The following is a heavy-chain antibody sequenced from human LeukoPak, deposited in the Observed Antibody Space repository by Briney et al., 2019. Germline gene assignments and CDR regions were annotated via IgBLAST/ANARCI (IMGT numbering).Heavy chain of an antibody. CDR1: GFTFSNYW. V-gene: IGHV3-74*03. CDR2: LRSDGSGT. CDR3: ARDHFYRVIPVFDL. Sequence: GGSLSPSCAASGFTFSNYWMHWVRQAPGKGLGWVSRLRSDGSGTEHAECVKGRSTISRDNAKNTLYLQMNSLRVEDTAVYYCARDHFYRVIPVFDLWGQRTEDSVSS. J-gene: IGHJ4*02. D-gene: IGHD2/OR15-2a*01.